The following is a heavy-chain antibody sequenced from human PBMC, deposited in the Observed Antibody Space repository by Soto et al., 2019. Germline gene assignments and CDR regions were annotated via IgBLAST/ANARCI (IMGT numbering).Heavy chain of an antibody. CDR2: IRDKGNNYAT. V-gene: IGHV3-73*02. D-gene: IGHD3-10*01. CDR1: GFIVSGFG. Sequence: EVQLVESGGGLVQPGGSLKLSCAASGFIVSGFGIHWVRQASGKGLEWVGRIRDKGNNYATTYAASMKGRFTISRDDSETTAFLQMNSLITEYTAVYYCARYRPGSGALDYWGQGTLVTVSS. CDR3: ARYRPGSGALDY. J-gene: IGHJ4*02.